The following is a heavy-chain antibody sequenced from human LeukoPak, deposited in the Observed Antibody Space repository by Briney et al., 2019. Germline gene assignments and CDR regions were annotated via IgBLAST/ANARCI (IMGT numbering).Heavy chain of an antibody. CDR2: INHSGST. V-gene: IGHV4-34*01. J-gene: IGHJ6*02. Sequence: KTSETLSLTCAAYGGSFSGYYWSWIRQPPGKGLEWIGEINHSGSTNYNPSLKSRVTISVGTSKNQFSLKLSSVTAADTAVYYCARVSAAIPGATPRYYYYGMDVWGQGTTVTVSS. CDR1: GGSFSGYY. D-gene: IGHD1-1*01. CDR3: ARVSAAIPGATPRYYYYGMDV.